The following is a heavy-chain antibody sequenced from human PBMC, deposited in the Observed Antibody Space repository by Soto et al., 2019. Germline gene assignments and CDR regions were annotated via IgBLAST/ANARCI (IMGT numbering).Heavy chain of an antibody. D-gene: IGHD1-1*01. CDR1: GGTFSNYA. J-gene: IGHJ6*02. Sequence: QVQLVQSGAEVKKPGSSVKVSCKASGGTFSNYAINWVRQAPGQGLEWMGGIIPMFGTANYPHKFQGRVTITADDSTSAAYMELSRLILEDAGVYDCARARDYPMYNWDDRDLHTYYYYAMDVWGQGTTVTVS. CDR3: ARARDYPMYNWDDRDLHTYYYYAMDV. V-gene: IGHV1-69*01. CDR2: IIPMFGTA.